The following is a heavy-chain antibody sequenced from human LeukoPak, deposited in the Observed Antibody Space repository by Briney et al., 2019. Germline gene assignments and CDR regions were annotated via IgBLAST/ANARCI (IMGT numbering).Heavy chain of an antibody. CDR3: ARVGPSGYYYYYMDV. Sequence: GASVKVSCQASGYTFTGYYMPWVRQAPGQGLEWMGWINPNSGDTNYAQKFQGRVTMTRDTSISTAYMELSRLRSDDTAVYYCARVGPSGYYYYYMDVWGKGTTVTVSS. V-gene: IGHV1-2*02. J-gene: IGHJ6*03. CDR2: INPNSGDT. CDR1: GYTFTGYY. D-gene: IGHD3-10*01.